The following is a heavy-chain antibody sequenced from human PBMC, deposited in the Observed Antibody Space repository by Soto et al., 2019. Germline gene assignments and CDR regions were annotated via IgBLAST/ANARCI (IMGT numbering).Heavy chain of an antibody. V-gene: IGHV3-66*01. D-gene: IGHD1-1*01. Sequence: GGSLRLSCAASGFTVSSDYMSWVRQAPGKGLEWVSVIYSGGSTYYADSVKGRFTISRDNAKNSLYLLMSSLRGEDTAVYYCATSFITTIGTTAWGQGTLVTVSS. CDR3: ATSFITTIGTTA. CDR2: IYSGGST. J-gene: IGHJ4*02. CDR1: GFTVSSDY.